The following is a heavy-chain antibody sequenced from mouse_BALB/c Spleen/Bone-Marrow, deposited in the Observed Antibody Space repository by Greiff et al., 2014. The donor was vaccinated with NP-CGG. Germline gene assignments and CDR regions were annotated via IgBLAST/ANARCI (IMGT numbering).Heavy chain of an antibody. CDR3: ARGDYYGGSFFAY. CDR2: IDPANGNT. V-gene: IGHV14-3*02. CDR1: GFNIKDTY. D-gene: IGHD1-1*01. Sequence: EVMLVESGADLVKPGASVKLSCTASGFNIKDTYMHWVKQRPEQGLEWIGRIDPANGNTKYDPKFQGKATITADTSSNTAYLQLSSLTSEDTAVYYCARGDYYGGSFFAYWGQGTLVTVSA. J-gene: IGHJ3*01.